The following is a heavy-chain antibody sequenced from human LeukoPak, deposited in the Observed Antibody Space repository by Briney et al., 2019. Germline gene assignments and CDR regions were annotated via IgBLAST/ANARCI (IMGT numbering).Heavy chain of an antibody. D-gene: IGHD5-18*01. V-gene: IGHV1-2*02. CDR2: INPNSGGT. CDR3: ARVISYGSDAFDI. J-gene: IGHJ3*02. Sequence: GASVKVSCKASGYTFTGYYMHWVRQAPGQGLEWMGWINPNSGGTNYAQKFQGRVTMTRDTSISTAYMELSRLRSDDTAVYYCARVISYGSDAFDIWGQGTMVTVSS. CDR1: GYTFTGYY.